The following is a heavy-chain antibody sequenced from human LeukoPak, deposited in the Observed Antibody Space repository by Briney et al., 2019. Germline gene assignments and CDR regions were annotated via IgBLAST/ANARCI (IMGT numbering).Heavy chain of an antibody. J-gene: IGHJ4*02. V-gene: IGHV7-4-1*01. CDR2: INTNTGNP. Sequence: ASVKVSCKASGYTFTSYAMNWVRQAPGQGLGGMGWINTNTGNPTYAQGFTGRFVFSLDTSVSTAYLQICSLKAEDTAVYYFARHSSSRYRGLPDYWGQGTLVTVSS. CDR3: ARHSSSRYRGLPDY. CDR1: GYTFTSYA. D-gene: IGHD6-13*01.